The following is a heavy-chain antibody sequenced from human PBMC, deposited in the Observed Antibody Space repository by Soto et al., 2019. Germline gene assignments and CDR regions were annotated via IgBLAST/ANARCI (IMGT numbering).Heavy chain of an antibody. D-gene: IGHD6-13*01. V-gene: IGHV4-31*03. Sequence: SETLSPTCTVSGGSISSGGYYWSWIRQHTGKGLEWXGYXXYXGXXXYXXSLKSRVTISVDTSKNQFSLKLSSVTAADTAVYYCARDLSGNDAFDIWGQGTMVTASS. CDR3: ARDLSGNDAFDI. CDR2: XXYXGXX. CDR1: GGSISSGGYY. J-gene: IGHJ3*02.